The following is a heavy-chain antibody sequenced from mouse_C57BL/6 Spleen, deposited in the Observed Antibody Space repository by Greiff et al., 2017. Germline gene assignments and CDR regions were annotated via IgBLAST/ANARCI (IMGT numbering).Heavy chain of an antibody. Sequence: VQLQQSGPELVKPGASVKISCKASGYSFTSYYIHWVKQRPGQGLEWIGWIYPGSGNPKYNEKFKGKATLTADTSSSTAYMQLSSLTSEDSAVYYCARCGYGSSFDYWGQGTTLTVSS. CDR2: IYPGSGNP. CDR1: GYSFTSYY. CDR3: ARCGYGSSFDY. J-gene: IGHJ2*01. D-gene: IGHD1-1*01. V-gene: IGHV1-66*01.